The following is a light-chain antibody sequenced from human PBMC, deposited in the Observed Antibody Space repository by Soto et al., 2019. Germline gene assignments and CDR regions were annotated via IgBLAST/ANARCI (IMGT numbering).Light chain of an antibody. CDR2: LEGSGSY. Sequence: QLVLTQSSSASASLGSSVKRTCTLSSGHSNYIIAWHHQQPGKAPRYLMKLEGSGSYNEGSGVPDRFSGSNSGADRYLTISNLQFEDEANYYCETWDSNTRVFGGGTQLTVL. V-gene: IGLV4-60*02. J-gene: IGLJ2*01. CDR3: ETWDSNTRV. CDR1: SGHSNYI.